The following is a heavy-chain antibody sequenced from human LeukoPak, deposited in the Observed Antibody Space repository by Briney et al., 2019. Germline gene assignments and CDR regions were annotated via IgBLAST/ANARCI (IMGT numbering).Heavy chain of an antibody. J-gene: IGHJ3*02. CDR1: GGSISSYY. CDR2: IYYSGST. V-gene: IGHV4-59*01. D-gene: IGHD3-3*01. Sequence: PSETLSLTCTVSGGSISSYYWSWIRQPPGKGLEWIGYIYYSGSTNYNPSLKSRLTISVDTSKNQFSLKLSSVTAADTAVYYCARARRIITIFGVVILDAFDIWGQGTMVTVSS. CDR3: ARARRIITIFGVVILDAFDI.